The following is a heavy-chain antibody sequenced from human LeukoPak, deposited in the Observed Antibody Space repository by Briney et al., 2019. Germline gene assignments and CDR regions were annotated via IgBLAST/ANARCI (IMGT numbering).Heavy chain of an antibody. V-gene: IGHV3-7*01. CDR2: IKKDGREK. J-gene: IGHJ3*02. CDR3: ARVWSATDAFDI. Sequence: GGSLRLSCAASGFTFSSYSMNWVRQAPGKGLEWGANIKKDGREKSYVDSVKGRFTTSRDNAKNSLYLQMNSLRAEETAVYYCARVWSATDAFDIWGQGTMVTVSS. CDR1: GFTFSSYS. D-gene: IGHD3-3*01.